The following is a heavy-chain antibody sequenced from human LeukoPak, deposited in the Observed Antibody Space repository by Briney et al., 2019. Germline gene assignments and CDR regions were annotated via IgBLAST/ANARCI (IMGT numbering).Heavy chain of an antibody. CDR3: AKYNDYDFDY. Sequence: GGSPRLSCAASGFTFRSNWMGWVRQTPGMGLEWVAKINQDGSQTKYVDSVKGRFTISRDNAKNSLHLQMNSLRADDTAVYYCAKYNDYDFDYWGQGTLVTVSP. V-gene: IGHV3-7*01. CDR1: GFTFRSNW. J-gene: IGHJ4*02. D-gene: IGHD4-17*01. CDR2: INQDGSQT.